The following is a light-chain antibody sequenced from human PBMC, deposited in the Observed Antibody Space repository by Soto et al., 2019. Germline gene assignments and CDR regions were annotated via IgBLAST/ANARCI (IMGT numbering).Light chain of an antibody. CDR3: SSYATTNTRSLLI. V-gene: IGLV2-14*01. J-gene: IGLJ2*01. CDR2: EVT. Sequence: QSALTQPASVSGSPGQSITISCTGTSSDVGGYNYVSWYQQHPGKAPKLMIYEVTNRPSGISNRFSGSKSGNTASLIISGLQAEDEADYYCSSYATTNTRSLLIFGGGTKLTVL. CDR1: SSDVGGYNY.